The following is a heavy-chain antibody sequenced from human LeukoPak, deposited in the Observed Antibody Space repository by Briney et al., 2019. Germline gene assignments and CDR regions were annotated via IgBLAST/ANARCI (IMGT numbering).Heavy chain of an antibody. Sequence: ASVKVSCKASGYTFSGFYIHWVRQAPGQGLEWMGWINPNSGGTNYAQKFQGRVTMTRDTSISTAYMELSRLRSDDTAVYYCARDYYDSSGYYSKDDAFDIWGQGTMVTVSS. D-gene: IGHD3-22*01. J-gene: IGHJ3*02. CDR3: ARDYYDSSGYYSKDDAFDI. CDR1: GYTFSGFY. V-gene: IGHV1-2*02. CDR2: INPNSGGT.